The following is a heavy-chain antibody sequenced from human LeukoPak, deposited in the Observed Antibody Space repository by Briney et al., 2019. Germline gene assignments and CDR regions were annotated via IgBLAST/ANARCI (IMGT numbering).Heavy chain of an antibody. CDR1: GGTFSSYT. CDR3: ARGVQWELSDAFDI. V-gene: IGHV1-69*02. CDR2: IIPILGIA. Sequence: SVKVSCKASGGTFSSYTISWVRQAPGQGLEWMGRIIPILGIANYAQKFQGRVTITADKSTSTAYMELSSLRSEDTAVYYCARGVQWELSDAFDIWGQGTMVTVSS. D-gene: IGHD1-26*01. J-gene: IGHJ3*02.